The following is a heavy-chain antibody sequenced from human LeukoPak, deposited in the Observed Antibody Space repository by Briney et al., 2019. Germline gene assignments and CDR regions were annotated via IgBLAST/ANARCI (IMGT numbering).Heavy chain of an antibody. CDR1: GFTFSSYA. CDR2: ISGSGSST. CDR3: AKDKLRATVFDWGAVAFYFDY. D-gene: IGHD7-27*01. V-gene: IGHV3-23*01. Sequence: GESLRLSCAASGFTFSSYAMSWVRQAPGKGLEWVSVISGSGSSTYYADSVKGRFTISRDNSKNTLYLQTNSLRAEHTAVYYCAKDKLRATVFDWGAVAFYFDYWGEGTLVTVSS. J-gene: IGHJ4*02.